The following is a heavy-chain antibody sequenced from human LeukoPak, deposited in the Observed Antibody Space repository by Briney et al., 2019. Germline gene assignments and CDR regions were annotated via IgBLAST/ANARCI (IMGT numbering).Heavy chain of an antibody. Sequence: PGPSLRLSCAVSGFTISSHGMNWVRQVPGKGLEWVSHISSSGSMIWYGESVKGRFTISRDSAKNSLHLQMNSLRAEDTAVYYCARDPESNWGWDLDYWGQGTLVTVSS. CDR1: GFTISSHG. CDR3: ARDPESNWGWDLDY. D-gene: IGHD7-27*01. CDR2: ISSSGSMI. J-gene: IGHJ4*02. V-gene: IGHV3-48*01.